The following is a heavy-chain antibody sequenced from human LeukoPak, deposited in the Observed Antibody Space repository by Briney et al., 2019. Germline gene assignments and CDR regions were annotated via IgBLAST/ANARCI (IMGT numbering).Heavy chain of an antibody. CDR1: GFIFSSYG. CDR2: IRYDASNK. V-gene: IGHV3-30*02. Sequence: PGGSLRLSCGASGFIFSSYGMHWVRQAPGKGLEWVAFIRYDASNKYYADSVKGRFTISRDNSRNTLYLQMNSLRAEDTAVYYCVKGRGYTYPHYYSEYWGQGTLVTASS. D-gene: IGHD5-18*01. CDR3: VKGRGYTYPHYYSEY. J-gene: IGHJ4*02.